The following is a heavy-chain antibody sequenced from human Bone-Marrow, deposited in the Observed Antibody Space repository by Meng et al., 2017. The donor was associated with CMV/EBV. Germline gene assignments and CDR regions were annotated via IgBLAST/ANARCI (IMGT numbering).Heavy chain of an antibody. V-gene: IGHV3-30*04. CDR2: ISYDGSTE. CDR1: SGFTLSGYA. Sequence: GESLKISCVASSGFTLSGYAMHWVRQAPGKGLEWLALISYDGSTEYHADAVRGRFSISRDNSKNTLYVHMNSLRPEDTAIYYCARDVTTLGYSGMDVWGQGTTVTFSS. CDR3: ARDVTTLGYSGMDV. D-gene: IGHD4-23*01. J-gene: IGHJ6*02.